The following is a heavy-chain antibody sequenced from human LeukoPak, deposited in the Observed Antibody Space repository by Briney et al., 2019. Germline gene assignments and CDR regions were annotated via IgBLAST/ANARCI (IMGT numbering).Heavy chain of an antibody. J-gene: IGHJ4*02. CDR3: ARDLSGAAGTVGY. V-gene: IGHV3-30-3*01. Sequence: GRSLRLSCAASGFTFSSYAMHWVRQAPGKGLEWVAVISYDGSNKYYADSVKGRFTISRDNSKNTLYLQMNSLRAEDTAVYYCARDLSGAAGTVGYWGQGTLVTVSS. CDR1: GFTFSSYA. CDR2: ISYDGSNK. D-gene: IGHD6-13*01.